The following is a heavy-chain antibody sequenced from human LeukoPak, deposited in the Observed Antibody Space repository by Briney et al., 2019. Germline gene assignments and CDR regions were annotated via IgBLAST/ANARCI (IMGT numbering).Heavy chain of an antibody. CDR3: ARESGSSGSAGYFDF. V-gene: IGHV3-7*01. Sequence: PGGSLRLSCAASGFTSSSYWMSGVRQAPGKGLKGVAKIKQDGSGKYYVDSVKGRFTISRDNAKNSLYLQMNSLRADDTAVYYCARESGSSGSAGYFDFRGQGTLVTVSS. CDR2: IKQDGSGK. D-gene: IGHD3-22*01. J-gene: IGHJ4*02. CDR1: GFTSSSYW.